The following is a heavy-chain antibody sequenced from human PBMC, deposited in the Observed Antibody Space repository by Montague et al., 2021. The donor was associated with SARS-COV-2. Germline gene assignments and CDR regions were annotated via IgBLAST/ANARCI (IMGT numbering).Heavy chain of an antibody. J-gene: IGHJ3*02. Sequence: SETLSPTCVVSGDSISGHYWTWIRQPPGKGLEWIGYVSFSGSPNYNPSLKSRVTISADTSKKQFSLKLTSVTAADTAMYYCAKPRGVEGATRFAFDTWGQGTMVIVSS. CDR1: GDSISGHY. V-gene: IGHV4-59*08. CDR3: AKPRGVEGATRFAFDT. D-gene: IGHD2-15*01. CDR2: VSFSGSP.